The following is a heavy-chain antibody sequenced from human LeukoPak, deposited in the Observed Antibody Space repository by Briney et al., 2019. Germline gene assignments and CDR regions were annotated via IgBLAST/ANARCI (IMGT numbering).Heavy chain of an antibody. Sequence: ASVKVSCKASGYTFTGYYIHWVLQAPGQGLEWMGRINPYSGGTNYAQKFQGRVTMTRDMSISTAYMDLSRLRSDDTAVYYCARTGIAAADTDYWGQGTLVTVSS. D-gene: IGHD6-13*01. CDR3: ARTGIAAADTDY. CDR1: GYTFTGYY. V-gene: IGHV1-2*06. CDR2: INPYSGGT. J-gene: IGHJ4*02.